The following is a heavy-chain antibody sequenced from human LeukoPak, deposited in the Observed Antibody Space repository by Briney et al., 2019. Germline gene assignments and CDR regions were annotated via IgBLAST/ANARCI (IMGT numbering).Heavy chain of an antibody. CDR3: ARGRYSNTWYVDI. D-gene: IGHD2-2*01. CDR1: GYTFTNQD. CDR2: MNPTSGNT. J-gene: IGHJ4*02. V-gene: IGHV1-8*01. Sequence: WASVKVSCKASGYTFTNQDINWVRQATGQGLGMGWMNPTSGNTGSAQKFQGRITMTRDTSVSTAYMELSSLRSEDTAVYYCARGRYSNTWYVDIWGQGTLVTVSS.